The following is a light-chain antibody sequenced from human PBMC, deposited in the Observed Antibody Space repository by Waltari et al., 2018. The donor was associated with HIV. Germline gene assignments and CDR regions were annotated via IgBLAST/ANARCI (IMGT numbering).Light chain of an antibody. Sequence: QSVLTQPPSVSGAPGQRVTISCSGSRFNIGAAHDCHCFQQLPGSAPTLLIYGVSKRPSGVPDRFSGSKSGFSASLVISGLQPEDEADYFCQSYDRSLSGSYVFGSGTRVTVL. CDR1: RFNIGAAHD. V-gene: IGLV1-40*01. J-gene: IGLJ1*01. CDR3: QSYDRSLSGSYV. CDR2: GVS.